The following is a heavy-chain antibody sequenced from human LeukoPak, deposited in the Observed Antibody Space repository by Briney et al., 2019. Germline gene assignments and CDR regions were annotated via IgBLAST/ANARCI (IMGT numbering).Heavy chain of an antibody. Sequence: GGSLRLSCAASGFTFSSYAMSWVRQAPGKGLEWVLAISGSGGSTYYADSVKGRFTISRDNSKNTLYLQMNSLRAEDTAVYYCAKSGYYDSSGYPDYWGQGTLVTVSS. V-gene: IGHV3-23*01. D-gene: IGHD3-22*01. CDR1: GFTFSSYA. CDR3: AKSGYYDSSGYPDY. CDR2: ISGSGGST. J-gene: IGHJ4*02.